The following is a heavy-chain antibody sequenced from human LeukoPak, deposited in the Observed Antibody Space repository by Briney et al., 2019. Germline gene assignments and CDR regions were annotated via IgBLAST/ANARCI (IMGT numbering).Heavy chain of an antibody. J-gene: IGHJ5*02. Sequence: SETLSLTCTVSGGSISSINYYWGWIRQAPGRGLECIGNIYYVGTTYYNPSLRSRVTISVDTSKGQFSLKLTSVTAADTAVYYCAAYYYGSGSSPGFFDPWGHGTLVTVSS. CDR3: AAYYYGSGSSPGFFDP. CDR2: IYYVGTT. V-gene: IGHV4-39*01. CDR1: GGSISSINYY. D-gene: IGHD3-10*01.